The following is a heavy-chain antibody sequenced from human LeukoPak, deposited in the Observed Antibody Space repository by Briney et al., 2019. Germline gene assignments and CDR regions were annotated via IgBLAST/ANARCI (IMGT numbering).Heavy chain of an antibody. CDR1: GYTFPSYG. D-gene: IGHD2-2*01. J-gene: IGHJ4*02. CDR3: ARCSGVVPAAILRDY. CDR2: ISAYNGNT. V-gene: IGHV1-18*01. Sequence: ASVKVSCKASGYTFPSYGISWVEPAPGQGLKWLGWISAYNGNTNYAQKLQGRVTMTTDTSTSTAYMELRSLRSDDTAVYYCARCSGVVPAAILRDYWGQGTLVTVSS.